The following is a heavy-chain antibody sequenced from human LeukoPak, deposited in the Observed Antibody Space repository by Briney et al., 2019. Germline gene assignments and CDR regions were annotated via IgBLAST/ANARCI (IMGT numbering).Heavy chain of an antibody. D-gene: IGHD1-26*01. Sequence: SETLSLTCSVSGDSISVYYCSWIRQPAGKGREWIGRMYTSGSTNYNPSLKGRVTMSVDTSKNQFSLNLSSATAADTAVYYCARDRSASYRFDYCGQGHLVPVSS. V-gene: IGHV4-4*07. J-gene: IGHJ4*02. CDR3: ARDRSASYRFDY. CDR2: MYTSGST. CDR1: GDSISVYY.